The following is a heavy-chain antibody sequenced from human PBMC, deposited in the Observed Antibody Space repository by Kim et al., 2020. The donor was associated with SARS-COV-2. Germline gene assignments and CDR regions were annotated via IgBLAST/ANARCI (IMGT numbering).Heavy chain of an antibody. CDR3: ARDRPGSGWYWALDY. V-gene: IGHV1-3*01. J-gene: IGHJ4*02. Sequence: ASVKVSCKASGYSFTSQAIHWVRQAPGQRLEWMGWINAGNGNTKYSQKLQGKLTITRDTSASTTYMELSSLRSEDTAVYYCARDRPGSGWYWALDYWGQGTLVTVSS. D-gene: IGHD6-19*01. CDR1: GYSFTSQA. CDR2: INAGNGNT.